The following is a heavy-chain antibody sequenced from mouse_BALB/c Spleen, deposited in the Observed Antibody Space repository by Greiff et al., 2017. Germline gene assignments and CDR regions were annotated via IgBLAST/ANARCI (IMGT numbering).Heavy chain of an antibody. J-gene: IGHJ3*01. Sequence: QVQLQQPGAELVRPGASVKLSCKASGYSFTSYWIHWVKQRPGQGLEWIGNIYPSDSYTNYNQKFKDKATLTVDKSSSTAYMQLSSPTSEDSAVYYCTREGYDPFAYWGQGTLVTVSA. CDR1: GYSFTSYW. CDR2: IYPSDSYT. D-gene: IGHD2-2*01. CDR3: TREGYDPFAY. V-gene: IGHV1-69*02.